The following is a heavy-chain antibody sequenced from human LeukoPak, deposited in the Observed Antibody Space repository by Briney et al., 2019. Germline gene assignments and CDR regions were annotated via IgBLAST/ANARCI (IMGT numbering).Heavy chain of an antibody. D-gene: IGHD2-15*01. CDR1: GGSISSSSYY. J-gene: IGHJ5*02. CDR2: IYYSENT. CDR3: APGSRGGSRGSWSDP. Sequence: PSETLSLTCTVSGGSISSSSYYWGWIRQAPGKGPEWIGSIYYSENTYYNPALKSRVTISVDTSKNQFSLKLSSVTAADTAVYYCAPGSRGGSRGSWSDPWGQGTLVTVSS. V-gene: IGHV4-39*01.